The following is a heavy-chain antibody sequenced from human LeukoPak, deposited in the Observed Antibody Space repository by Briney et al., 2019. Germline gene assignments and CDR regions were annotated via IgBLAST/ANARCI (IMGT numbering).Heavy chain of an antibody. CDR1: GYTLTELS. J-gene: IGHJ4*02. CDR3: ARDRGVEYSSSSFDY. CDR2: FDPEDGET. Sequence: ASVKVSCKVSGYTLTELSMHWVRQAPGKGLEWMGGFDPEDGETIYAQKFQGRVTMTEDTSTDTAYMELSSLGSEDTAVYYCARDRGVEYSSSSFDYWGQGTLVTVSS. D-gene: IGHD6-6*01. V-gene: IGHV1-24*01.